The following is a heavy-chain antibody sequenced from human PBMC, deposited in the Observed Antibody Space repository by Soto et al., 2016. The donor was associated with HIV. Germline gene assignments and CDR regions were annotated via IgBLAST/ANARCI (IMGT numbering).Heavy chain of an antibody. CDR2: INNDGSST. Sequence: EVQLVESGGGLVQPGGSLRLSCAASGFTFSNYWMHWVRQAPGKELVWVSRINNDGSSTNYADSVKGRFTISRGNAKNTLYLQMNSLRAEDTAVYFCARSYCGGDCYDWGQGTLVTVSS. D-gene: IGHD2-21*02. CDR3: ARSYCGGDCYD. V-gene: IGHV3-74*01. J-gene: IGHJ4*02. CDR1: GFTFSNYW.